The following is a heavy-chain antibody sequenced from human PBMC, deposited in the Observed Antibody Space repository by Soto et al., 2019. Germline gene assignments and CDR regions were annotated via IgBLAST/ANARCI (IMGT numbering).Heavy chain of an antibody. D-gene: IGHD4-4*01. V-gene: IGHV3-23*01. Sequence: PGGSVRLSCAASGFTFSTYPMSWVRQAPGKGLEWVSGISGSGISTYYTDSVKGRFTISRDNSKNTAFLQMNSLRDEDTAVYYCVKPPVITASYYYYDMDVWGQGTTVTVSS. CDR2: ISGSGIST. CDR1: GFTFSTYP. J-gene: IGHJ6*02. CDR3: VKPPVITASYYYYDMDV.